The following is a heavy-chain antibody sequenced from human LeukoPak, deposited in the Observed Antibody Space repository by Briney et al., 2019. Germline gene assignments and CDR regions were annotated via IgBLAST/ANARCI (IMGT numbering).Heavy chain of an antibody. J-gene: IGHJ4*02. V-gene: IGHV1-8*03. CDR1: GYTFTSYD. CDR3: ATLGRGYCSSTSCYVD. CDR2: MNPDSGNT. D-gene: IGHD2-2*01. Sequence: ASVKVSCKASGYTFTSYDINWVRQAPGQGLEWMGWMNPDSGNTVYAQKFQGRVTITRNTSISTAYMELSSLRSEDTAVYYCATLGRGYCSSTSCYVDWGQGTLVTVSS.